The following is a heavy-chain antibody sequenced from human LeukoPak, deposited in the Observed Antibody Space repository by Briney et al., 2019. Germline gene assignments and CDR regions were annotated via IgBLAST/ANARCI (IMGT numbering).Heavy chain of an antibody. CDR2: ISAYNGNT. D-gene: IGHD5-24*01. J-gene: IGHJ5*02. CDR3: ARISRDGYTYGPDP. CDR1: GYTFTSYG. V-gene: IGHV1-18*01. Sequence: GASVKVSCKASGYTFTSYGISWVRQAPGQGLEWMGWISAYNGNTNYAQKLQGRVTMTTDTSTSTAYMEPRSLRSDDTAVYYCARISRDGYTYGPDPWGQGTLVTVSS.